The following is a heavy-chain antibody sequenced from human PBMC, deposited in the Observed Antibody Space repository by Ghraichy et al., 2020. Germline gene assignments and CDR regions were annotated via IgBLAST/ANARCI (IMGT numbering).Heavy chain of an antibody. CDR3: AGRRDSITMIVVSGFDY. Sequence: SETLSLTCAVYGGSFSGYYWSWIRQPPGKGLEWIGEINHSGSTNYNPSLKSRVTISVDTSKNQFSLKLSSVTAADTAVYYCAGRRDSITMIVVSGFDYWGQGTLVTVSS. V-gene: IGHV4-34*01. D-gene: IGHD3-22*01. J-gene: IGHJ4*02. CDR1: GGSFSGYY. CDR2: INHSGST.